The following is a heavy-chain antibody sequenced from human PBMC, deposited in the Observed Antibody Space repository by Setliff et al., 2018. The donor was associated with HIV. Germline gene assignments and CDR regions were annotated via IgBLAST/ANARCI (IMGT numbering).Heavy chain of an antibody. Sequence: SGPTLVNPTQTLTLTCTFSGFSLSTSGMCVSWIRQPPGKALEWIGYIYYSGSTNYNPSLKSRVTISVDTSKNQFSLNLSSVTAADTAVYYCARGVAVAGGYWYFDLWGRGALVTVSS. CDR2: IYYSGST. J-gene: IGHJ2*01. CDR3: ARGVAVAGGYWYFDL. D-gene: IGHD6-19*01. CDR1: GFSLSTSGMC. V-gene: IGHV4-61*08.